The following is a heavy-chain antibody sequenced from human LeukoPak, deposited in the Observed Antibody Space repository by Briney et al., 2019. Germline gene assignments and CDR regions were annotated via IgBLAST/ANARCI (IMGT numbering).Heavy chain of an antibody. J-gene: IGHJ4*02. Sequence: PSETLSLTCTVSSGSISSSSYYWGWIRQPPGKGLEWIGSIYYSGSTYYNPSLKSRVTISVDTSKNQFSLKLSSVTAADTAVYYCARVMGKKYSGSYYRRDYFDYWGQGTLVTVSS. CDR3: ARVMGKKYSGSYYRRDYFDY. CDR2: IYYSGST. CDR1: SGSISSSSYY. V-gene: IGHV4-39*07. D-gene: IGHD1-26*01.